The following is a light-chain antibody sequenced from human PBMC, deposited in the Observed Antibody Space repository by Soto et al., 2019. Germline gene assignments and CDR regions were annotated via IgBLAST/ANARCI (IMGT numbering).Light chain of an antibody. CDR1: QSVSSY. CDR2: DTS. V-gene: IGKV3-11*01. Sequence: EIVLPQSPATLSLSPGERATVSCRASQSVSSYLAWYQQKPGQTPRLLIYDTSNRATGIPARFSGSGSGTDFTLTISSLEHEDFAVYYCQQRSSWPLTFGQGTRLEIK. CDR3: QQRSSWPLT. J-gene: IGKJ5*01.